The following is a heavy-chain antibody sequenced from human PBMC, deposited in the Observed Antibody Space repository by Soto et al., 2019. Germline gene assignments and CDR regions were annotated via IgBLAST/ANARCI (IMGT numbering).Heavy chain of an antibody. V-gene: IGHV3-23*01. CDR2: ISGSGGST. Sequence: EVQLLDSGGGLVQPGGSLRLSCAASGFSFSSYAMSWVRQAPGRGLEWVSSISGSGGSTYHADSVNGRFTISRDNSKNTVFLQMNSLRAEDTAVYYCAKDSPYSASYKEDGFDIWGQGSLVTVSS. CDR1: GFSFSSYA. CDR3: AKDSPYSASYKEDGFDI. D-gene: IGHD1-26*01. J-gene: IGHJ3*02.